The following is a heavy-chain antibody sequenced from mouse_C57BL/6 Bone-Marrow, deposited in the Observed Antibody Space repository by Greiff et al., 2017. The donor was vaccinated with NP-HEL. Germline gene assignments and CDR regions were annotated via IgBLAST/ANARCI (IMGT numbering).Heavy chain of an antibody. CDR3: ARSLLGQGEVDY. V-gene: IGHV1-61*01. D-gene: IGHD3-3*01. Sequence: QVQLQQPGAELVRPGSSVKLSCMASGYTFTSYWMDWVKQRPGQGLEWIGNIYPSDSETHYNQKFKDKATLTVDKSSSTAYMQLSSLTSEDSAVYYCARSLLGQGEVDYWGQGTTLTVSS. J-gene: IGHJ2*01. CDR1: GYTFTSYW. CDR2: IYPSDSET.